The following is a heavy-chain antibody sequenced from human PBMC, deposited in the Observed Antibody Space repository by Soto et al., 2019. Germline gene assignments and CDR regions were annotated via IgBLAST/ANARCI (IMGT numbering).Heavy chain of an antibody. Sequence: ASVKVSCKASGYTFTSYGISWVRQAPGQGLEWMGWISAYNGNTNYAQKLQGRVTMTTDTSTSTAYMELRSLRSDDTAVYYCARDSNTYSGYDYYYYYYMDVWGKGTTVTVSS. V-gene: IGHV1-18*01. CDR1: GYTFTSYG. CDR2: ISAYNGNT. CDR3: ARDSNTYSGYDYYYYYYMDV. J-gene: IGHJ6*03. D-gene: IGHD5-12*01.